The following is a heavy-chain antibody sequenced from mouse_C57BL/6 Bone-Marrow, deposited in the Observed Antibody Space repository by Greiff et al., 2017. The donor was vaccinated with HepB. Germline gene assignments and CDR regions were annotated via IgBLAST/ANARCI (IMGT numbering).Heavy chain of an antibody. Sequence: EVQGVESGGGLVKPGGSLKLSCAASGFTFSSYAMSWVRQTPEKRLEWVATISDGGSYTYYPDNVKGRFTISRDNAKNNLYLQMSHLKSEDTAMYYCASPHYYGSSYGWYFDVWGTGTTVTVSS. J-gene: IGHJ1*03. D-gene: IGHD1-1*01. CDR1: GFTFSSYA. CDR3: ASPHYYGSSYGWYFDV. V-gene: IGHV5-4*01. CDR2: ISDGGSYT.